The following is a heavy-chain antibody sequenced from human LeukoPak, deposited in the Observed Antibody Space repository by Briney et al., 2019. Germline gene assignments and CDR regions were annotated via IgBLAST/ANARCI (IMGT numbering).Heavy chain of an antibody. CDR2: ISGSGDST. J-gene: IGHJ4*02. Sequence: GGSLRLSCAASGFTFTTHAMSWVRQAPGKGLEWVSAISGSGDSTYYADSVKGRFTISRDNSKNTLYLQMNSLRAEDTAVYYCAKVGYYNDSSGYYLDYFDYWGQGTLVTVSS. D-gene: IGHD3-22*01. V-gene: IGHV3-23*01. CDR1: GFTFTTHA. CDR3: AKVGYYNDSSGYYLDYFDY.